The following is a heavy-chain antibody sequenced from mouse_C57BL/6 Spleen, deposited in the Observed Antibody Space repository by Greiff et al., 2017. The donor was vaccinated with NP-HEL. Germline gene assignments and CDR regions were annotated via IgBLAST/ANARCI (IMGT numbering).Heavy chain of an antibody. Sequence: VQLQQSDAELVKPGASVKISCKVSGYTFTDHTIHWMKQRPEQGLEWIGYIYPRDGSTKYNEKFKGKAPLTADKSSSTAYMQLNSLTSEDSAVYFCSLYYDYGYYFDYWGKGTTLTVSS. V-gene: IGHV1-78*01. CDR3: SLYYDYGYYFDY. CDR1: GYTFTDHT. D-gene: IGHD2-4*01. J-gene: IGHJ2*01. CDR2: IYPRDGST.